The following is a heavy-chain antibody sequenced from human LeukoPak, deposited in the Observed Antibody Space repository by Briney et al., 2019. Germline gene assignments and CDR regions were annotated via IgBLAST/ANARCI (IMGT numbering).Heavy chain of an antibody. CDR2: ISAYNGNT. CDR3: ASGDGYNLDY. J-gene: IGHJ4*02. Sequence: ASVKVSCKASGYTFTGYYMHWVRQAPGQGLEWMGWISAYNGNTNYAQKLQGRVTMTTDTSTSTAYMELRSLRSDDTAVYYCASGDGYNLDYWGQGTLVTVSS. CDR1: GYTFTGYY. V-gene: IGHV1-18*04. D-gene: IGHD5-12*01.